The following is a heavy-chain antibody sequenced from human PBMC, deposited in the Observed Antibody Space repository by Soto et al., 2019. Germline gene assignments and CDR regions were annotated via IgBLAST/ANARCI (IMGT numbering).Heavy chain of an antibody. J-gene: IGHJ4*02. D-gene: IGHD1-26*01. CDR2: ISSSSSYI. Sequence: EVQLVESGGGLVKPGGSLRLSCAASGFTFSSYSMNWVRQAPGKGLEWVSSISSSSSYIYYADSVKGRFTISRDNAKNSLYLQMNSLRADDTAVYYCAIWVYSGSPPFDYWGQGTLVTVSS. CDR3: AIWVYSGSPPFDY. V-gene: IGHV3-21*01. CDR1: GFTFSSYS.